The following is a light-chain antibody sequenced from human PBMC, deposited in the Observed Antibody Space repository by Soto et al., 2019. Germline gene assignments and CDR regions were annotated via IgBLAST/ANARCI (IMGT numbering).Light chain of an antibody. CDR2: EVT. Sequence: QSALTQPASVSGSPGQSIAISCTGTRSEVGAYNYVSWYQQHPGKAPQLMISEVTNRHSGVSDRFSGSKSGNKASLTSSGLQAEDEADYYCSSFTSRFTFVFGTGTKLPVL. V-gene: IGLV2-14*01. J-gene: IGLJ1*01. CDR1: RSEVGAYNY. CDR3: SSFTSRFTFV.